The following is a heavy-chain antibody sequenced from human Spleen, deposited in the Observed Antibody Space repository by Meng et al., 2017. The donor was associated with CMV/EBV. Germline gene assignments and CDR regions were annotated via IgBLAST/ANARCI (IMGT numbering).Heavy chain of an antibody. CDR2: IYHSGST. CDR1: GFAFLNYE. D-gene: IGHD6-19*01. Sequence: ESLKISCAASGFAFLNYEMNWVRQAPGKGLEWIGSIYHSGSTYYNPSLKSRVTISVDTSKNQFSLKLSSVTAADTAVYYCATLPGYSSGWYPRWFDPWGQGTLVTVSS. CDR3: ATLPGYSSGWYPRWFDP. V-gene: IGHV4-38-2*01. J-gene: IGHJ5*02.